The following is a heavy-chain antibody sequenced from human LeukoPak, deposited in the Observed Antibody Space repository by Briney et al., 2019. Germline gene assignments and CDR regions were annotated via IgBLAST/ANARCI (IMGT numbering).Heavy chain of an antibody. CDR1: GGSISSYY. J-gene: IGHJ3*02. D-gene: IGHD3-22*01. V-gene: IGHV4-59*08. CDR2: IYYSGST. Sequence: SETLSLTCTVSGGSISSYYWSWIRLPPGKGLEWIGYIYYSGSTNYNPSLKSRVTISVDTSKNQFSLKLSSVTAADTAVYYCARHQAGYYYDSPAAFDIWGQGTMVTVSS. CDR3: ARHQAGYYYDSPAAFDI.